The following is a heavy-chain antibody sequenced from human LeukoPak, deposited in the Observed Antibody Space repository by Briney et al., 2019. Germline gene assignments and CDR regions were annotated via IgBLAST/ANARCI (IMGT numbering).Heavy chain of an antibody. Sequence: PGGSLRLSCAASGFTFSSYNMNWVRQAPGKGLEWVSFISSSSSYIYYADSVKGRFTISRDNAKDSLYLQMNSLRAEDTAVYYCARDLSGSSWYRGGNFDYWGQGTLVTVS. D-gene: IGHD6-13*01. CDR3: ARDLSGSSWYRGGNFDY. J-gene: IGHJ4*02. CDR1: GFTFSSYN. CDR2: ISSSSSYI. V-gene: IGHV3-21*01.